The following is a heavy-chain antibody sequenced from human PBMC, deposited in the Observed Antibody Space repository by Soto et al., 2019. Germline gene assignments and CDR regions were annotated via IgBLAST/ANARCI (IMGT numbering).Heavy chain of an antibody. CDR1: GASISGSYYY. V-gene: IGHV4-39*01. J-gene: IGHJ4*02. CDR2: VFYTGFT. CDR3: ATSQKGYNWNYFDH. D-gene: IGHD1-20*01. Sequence: PSETLSLTCAVSGASISGSYYYWAWLLQPPGKGPEWIGRVFYTGFTSYNPSLESRVSVSVDTSKSQFSLKLSAVTAADTAVYYCATSQKGYNWNYFDHWGQGALVTVSS.